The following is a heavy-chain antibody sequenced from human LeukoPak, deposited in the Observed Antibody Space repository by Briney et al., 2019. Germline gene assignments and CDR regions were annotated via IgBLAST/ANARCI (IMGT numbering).Heavy chain of an antibody. J-gene: IGHJ4*02. CDR3: ARGLLR. V-gene: IGHV3-21*01. CDR1: GFIFSSYS. D-gene: IGHD3-22*01. CDR2: ISSGSYNI. Sequence: GGSLRLSCAASGFIFSSYSMNWVRQAPGKGLEWVSSISSGSYNIYYADSVKGRFTISRDNAKNSLYLQMNSLRAEDTAVYYCARGLLRWGQGTLVTVSS.